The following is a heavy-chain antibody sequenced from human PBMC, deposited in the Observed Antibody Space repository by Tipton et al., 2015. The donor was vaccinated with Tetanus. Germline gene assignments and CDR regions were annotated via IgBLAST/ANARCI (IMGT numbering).Heavy chain of an antibody. Sequence: SLRLSCAGSGLTFGSSAMTWVRQAPGKGLEWVSTISGNGDDPFYADSVKGRFTISRDNSKNTVSLQMNSLSAEDTAMYYCARGGHFSPFTYWGQGVLVTVSS. CDR2: ISGNGDDP. CDR3: ARGGHFSPFTY. J-gene: IGHJ4*02. V-gene: IGHV3-23*01. D-gene: IGHD3-10*01. CDR1: GLTFGSSA.